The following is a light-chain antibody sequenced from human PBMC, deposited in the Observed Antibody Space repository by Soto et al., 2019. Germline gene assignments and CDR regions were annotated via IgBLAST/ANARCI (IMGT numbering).Light chain of an antibody. J-gene: IGKJ1*01. CDR3: QQYGSSSWT. CDR2: GAS. Sequence: EIVLTQSPGTLSLSPGERATLSCRASQSVSSNFLAWYQQKPGQAPRLLIYGASSRATGIPDRFSGSGSGTDFTLTISRLEPEDFAVYYCQQYGSSSWTFGQGTKVVIK. V-gene: IGKV3-20*01. CDR1: QSVSSNF.